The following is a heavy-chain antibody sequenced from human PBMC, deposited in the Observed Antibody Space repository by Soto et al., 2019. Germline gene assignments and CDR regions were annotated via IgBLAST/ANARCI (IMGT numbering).Heavy chain of an antibody. J-gene: IGHJ6*02. CDR1: GFTFSTSG. V-gene: IGHV3-30*18. Sequence: QVHLVESGGGVVQPGASLRLYCAASGFTFSTSGIHWVRQAPGKGLEWVAVIAYDGSHQYYADSVKGRFIISSDNSKNTLFLQMNSLRVEDTAVYYCGKDVVRYYYGMDAWGQGTTVTVSS. CDR2: IAYDGSHQ. CDR3: GKDVVRYYYGMDA. D-gene: IGHD3-16*02.